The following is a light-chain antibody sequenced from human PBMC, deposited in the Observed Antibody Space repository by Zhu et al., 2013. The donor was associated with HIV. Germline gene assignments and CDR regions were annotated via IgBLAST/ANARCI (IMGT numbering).Light chain of an antibody. CDR2: DVS. CDR1: RDISTY. CDR3: QQYDYLPPVT. Sequence: DIQMTQSPSSLSASVGDRVTVTCQASRDISTYLNWYQQKPGKAPKLLIYDVSNLAAGVPSRFSGSGSGTDFTLTINDLQPEDFATYYCQQYDYLPPVTFGQGTRLEIK. J-gene: IGKJ5*01. V-gene: IGKV1-33*01.